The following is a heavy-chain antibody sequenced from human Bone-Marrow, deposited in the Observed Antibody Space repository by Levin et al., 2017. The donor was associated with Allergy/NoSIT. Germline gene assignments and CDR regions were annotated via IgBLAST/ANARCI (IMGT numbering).Heavy chain of an antibody. Sequence: KPSETLSLICDVDGGSFSGFYWSWIRQSPGKGLEWIGEITASGNTNYNPSLKRRVTISIDTSKKQFSLRLESVTAADTASYYCARGPQDPRGGFDVWGQGTMVTVSS. V-gene: IGHV4-34*01. CDR3: ARGPQDPRGGFDV. J-gene: IGHJ3*01. CDR2: ITASGNT. CDR1: GGSFSGFY. D-gene: IGHD1-26*01.